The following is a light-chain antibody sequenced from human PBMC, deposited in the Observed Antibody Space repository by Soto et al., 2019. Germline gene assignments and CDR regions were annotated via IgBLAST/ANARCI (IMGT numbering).Light chain of an antibody. V-gene: IGLV2-14*01. J-gene: IGLJ2*01. Sequence: QSALTQPASVSGSPGQSITISCTGTSSDVGAYNYVSWYQQHPGKAPKLMIYEVSDRPSGVSNRFSGSKSGKTASLTTSGLQAEDEADYYCSSYTSSSNPLVFGGGTQLTVL. CDR3: SSYTSSSNPLV. CDR2: EVS. CDR1: SSDVGAYNY.